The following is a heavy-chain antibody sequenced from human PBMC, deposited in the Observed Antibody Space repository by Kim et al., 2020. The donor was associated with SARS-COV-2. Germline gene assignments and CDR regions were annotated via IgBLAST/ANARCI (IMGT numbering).Heavy chain of an antibody. CDR1: GGSISSSSYY. V-gene: IGHV4-39*01. CDR3: ARLPQGLPGEGYYYYGMDV. CDR2: IYYSGST. J-gene: IGHJ6*02. Sequence: SETLSLTCTVSGGSISSSSYYWGWIRQPPGKGLEWIGSIYYSGSTYYNPSLKSRVTISVDTSKNQFSLKLSSVTAADTAVYYCARLPQGLPGEGYYYYGMDVWGQGTTVTVSS. D-gene: IGHD2-21*01.